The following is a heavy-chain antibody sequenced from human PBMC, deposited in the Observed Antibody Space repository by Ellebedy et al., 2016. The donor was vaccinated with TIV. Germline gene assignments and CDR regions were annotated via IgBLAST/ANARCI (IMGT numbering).Heavy chain of an antibody. Sequence: SETLSLXXTVSGGSVSSGSYYWSWIRQPPGKGLEWIGYIYYSGSTNYNPSLKSRVTISVDTSKNQFSLKLSSVTAADTAVYYCARVPLGYCSSTSCSAGFDYWGQGTLVTVSS. CDR3: ARVPLGYCSSTSCSAGFDY. CDR2: IYYSGST. J-gene: IGHJ4*02. CDR1: GGSVSSGSYY. D-gene: IGHD2-2*01. V-gene: IGHV4-61*01.